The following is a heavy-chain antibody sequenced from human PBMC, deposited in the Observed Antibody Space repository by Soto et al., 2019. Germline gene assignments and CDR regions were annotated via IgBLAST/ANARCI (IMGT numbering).Heavy chain of an antibody. CDR1: GFTFNDYW. V-gene: IGHV3-7*01. D-gene: IGHD6-19*01. CDR2: IKQDGSDK. J-gene: IGHJ5*02. CDR3: ARSQADTGYRTGAS. Sequence: GGSLRLSCAASGFTFNDYWMNWVRQAPGKGLEWVANIKQDGSDKNYVDSVKGRFTISRDNTKNSLSLQMDSLRVEDTAVYYCARSQADTGYRTGASWGQGTLVTVSS.